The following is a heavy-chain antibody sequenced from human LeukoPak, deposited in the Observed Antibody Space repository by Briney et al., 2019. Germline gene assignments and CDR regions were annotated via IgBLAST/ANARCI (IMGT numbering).Heavy chain of an antibody. Sequence: GGSLRLSCAASGFTFSNAWMSWVRQAPGKGLEWVGRIKSKTDGGTTDYAAPVKGRFTISRDDSKNTLYLQMNSLKTEDTAVYYCTTEELSGMTPFDYWGQGTLVTVSS. V-gene: IGHV3-15*01. CDR2: IKSKTDGGTT. CDR1: GFTFSNAW. D-gene: IGHD1-20*01. CDR3: TTEELSGMTPFDY. J-gene: IGHJ4*02.